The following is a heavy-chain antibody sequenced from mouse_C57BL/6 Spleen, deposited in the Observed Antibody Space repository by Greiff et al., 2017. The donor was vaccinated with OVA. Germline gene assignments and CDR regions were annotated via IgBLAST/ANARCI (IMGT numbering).Heavy chain of an antibody. D-gene: IGHD2-3*01. CDR3: ARYGGGYYWFAY. CDR2: ISAGGSYT. J-gene: IGHJ3*01. CDR1: GYTFSSYA. Sequence: EVKLVESGGGLVKPGGSLKLSCKASGYTFSSYAMSWVRQTPEKRLEWVATISAGGSYTYYPDNVKGRSPLSRDKAKTNLYMQMCHLKSEDTAMYYCARYGGGYYWFAYWGQGTLVTVSA. V-gene: IGHV5-4*03.